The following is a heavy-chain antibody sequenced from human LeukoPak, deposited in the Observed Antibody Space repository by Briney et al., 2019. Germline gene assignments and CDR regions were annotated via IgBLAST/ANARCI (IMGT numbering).Heavy chain of an antibody. CDR1: GYTLTELS. CDR2: FDPEDGET. CDR3: ATDIKAVAALGEAFDI. J-gene: IGHJ3*02. V-gene: IGHV1-24*01. Sequence: ASVKVSCKVSGYTLTELSMHWVRQAPGKGLEWMGGFDPEDGETIYAQKFQGRVTMTEDTSTDTAYMELSSLRSEDTAVYCCATDIKAVAALGEAFDIWGQGTMVTVSS. D-gene: IGHD6-19*01.